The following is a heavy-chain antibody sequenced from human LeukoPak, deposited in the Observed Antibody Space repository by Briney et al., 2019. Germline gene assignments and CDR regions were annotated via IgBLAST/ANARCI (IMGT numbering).Heavy chain of an antibody. Sequence: SETLSLTCTVSGGSISSYYWSWIRQPPGKGLEWIGYIYYSGSTNYNPSLKSRVTTSVDTSKNQFSLKLSSVTAADTAVYYCARLHSSGWSRGGWFDPWGQGTLVTVSS. D-gene: IGHD6-19*01. V-gene: IGHV4-59*08. CDR3: ARLHSSGWSRGGWFDP. CDR2: IYYSGST. CDR1: GGSISSYY. J-gene: IGHJ5*02.